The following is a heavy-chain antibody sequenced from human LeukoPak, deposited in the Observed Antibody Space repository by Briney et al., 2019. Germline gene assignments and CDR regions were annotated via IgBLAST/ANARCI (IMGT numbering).Heavy chain of an antibody. J-gene: IGHJ3*02. CDR2: ISWNSGSI. CDR1: GFTFDDYA. Sequence: GGSLRLSCAASGFTFDDYAMHWVRQAPGKGLEWVSGISWNSGSIGYADSVKDRFTISRDNAKNSLYLQMNSLRAEDTAVYYCAGSRVATITIGSDAFDIWGQGTMVTVSS. V-gene: IGHV3-9*01. CDR3: AGSRVATITIGSDAFDI. D-gene: IGHD5-12*01.